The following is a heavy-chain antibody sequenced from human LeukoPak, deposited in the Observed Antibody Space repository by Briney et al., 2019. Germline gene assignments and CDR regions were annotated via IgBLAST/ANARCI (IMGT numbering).Heavy chain of an antibody. V-gene: IGHV3-7*01. Sequence: GGSLRLSCAASGFTFSTYWMRWVRQAPGKGLEWVANIKQDGSEKYYVDSVKGRFTISRDNAKNSLYLQMNSLRAEDTARYYCARDSAGNDYWGQGTLVTVSS. J-gene: IGHJ4*02. CDR2: IKQDGSEK. D-gene: IGHD6-13*01. CDR1: GFTFSTYW. CDR3: ARDSAGNDY.